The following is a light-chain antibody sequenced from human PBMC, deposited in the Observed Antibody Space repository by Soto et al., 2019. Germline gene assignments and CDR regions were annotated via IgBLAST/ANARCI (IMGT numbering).Light chain of an antibody. CDR2: AVS. CDR3: SSYTSDSSYV. J-gene: IGLJ1*01. Sequence: QSFLTQPASVSGSPVRSITISCTGTSSDVGLYDYVSWYQQHPGKAPQLMIYAVSNRPSGVSNRFSASKSGNTASLFISGLQAEDEADYYCSSYTSDSSYVFGSGTKVTVL. CDR1: SSDVGLYDY. V-gene: IGLV2-14*01.